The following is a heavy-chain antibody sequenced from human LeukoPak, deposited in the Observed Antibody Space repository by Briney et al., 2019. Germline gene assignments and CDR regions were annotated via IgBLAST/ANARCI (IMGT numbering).Heavy chain of an antibody. CDR1: GYSISSGYY. CDR3: ARPRPVNYYDSSGYYYFDY. Sequence: SETLSLTCTVSGYSISSGYYWGWIRQPPGKGLEWIGSIYHSGSTYYNPSLKSRVTISVDTSKNQFSLKLSSVTAADTAVYYCARPRPVNYYDSSGYYYFDYWGQGTLVTVSS. CDR2: IYHSGST. J-gene: IGHJ4*02. D-gene: IGHD3-22*01. V-gene: IGHV4-38-2*02.